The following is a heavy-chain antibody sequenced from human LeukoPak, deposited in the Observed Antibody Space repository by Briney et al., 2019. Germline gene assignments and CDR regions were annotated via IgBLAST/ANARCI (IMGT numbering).Heavy chain of an antibody. CDR2: INHSGST. Sequence: PSETLSLTCAVYGGSFSGYYWSWIRQPPGKGLEWIGEINHSGSTNYNPSLKSRVTISVDTSKNQFSLKLSSVTAADTAVYYCARGGYCRSTSCYNDFDYWGQGTLVTVSS. CDR3: ARGGYCRSTSCYNDFDY. V-gene: IGHV4-34*01. CDR1: GGSFSGYY. J-gene: IGHJ4*02. D-gene: IGHD2-2*02.